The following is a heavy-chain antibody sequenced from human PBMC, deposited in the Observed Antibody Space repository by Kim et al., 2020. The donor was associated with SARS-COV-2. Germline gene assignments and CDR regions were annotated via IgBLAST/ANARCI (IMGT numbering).Heavy chain of an antibody. V-gene: IGHV4-31*03. CDR2: ISYSGST. Sequence: SETLSLTCTVSGGSIGSGDYYWSWIRQHPGKGLEWIGYISYSGSTFYNPSLRSRLPISKDTSKNQFSLKLRSVTAADTAVYYCARGRSYSDYWGQGTLVTVSS. J-gene: IGHJ4*02. CDR3: ARGRSYSDY. CDR1: GGSIGSGDYY.